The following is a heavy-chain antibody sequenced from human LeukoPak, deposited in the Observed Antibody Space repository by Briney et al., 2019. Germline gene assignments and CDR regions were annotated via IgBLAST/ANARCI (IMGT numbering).Heavy chain of an antibody. D-gene: IGHD2-2*01. CDR2: INPNSGGT. CDR3: ARESSSTTDAFDI. CDR1: GYTFTGYY. Sequence: ASVKVSCKASGYTFTGYYMHWVRQAPGQGLEWMGWINPNSGGTNYAQRFQGRVTMTRDTSISTVYMELSRLRSDDTAVYYCARESSSTTDAFDIWGQGTMVTVSS. J-gene: IGHJ3*02. V-gene: IGHV1-2*02.